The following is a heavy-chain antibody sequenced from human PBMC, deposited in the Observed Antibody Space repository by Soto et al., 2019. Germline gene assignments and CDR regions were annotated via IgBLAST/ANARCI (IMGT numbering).Heavy chain of an antibody. CDR1: GDSMTSSDW. CDR2: IHYSGDI. J-gene: IGHJ4*02. Sequence: QVQLQEPGPGLVKPSGTLSLTCAVSGDSMTSSDWWSWVRQAPGKGLEWIGEIHYSGDINYDPSLRSRVTISVDRSKNQFSLNLSSVTAADTAVYFCVCNGYYSLEYWGQGTLVIVSP. D-gene: IGHD3-22*01. CDR3: VCNGYYSLEY. V-gene: IGHV4-4*02.